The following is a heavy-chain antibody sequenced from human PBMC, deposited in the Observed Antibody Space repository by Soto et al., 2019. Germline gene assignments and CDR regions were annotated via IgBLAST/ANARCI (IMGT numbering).Heavy chain of an antibody. J-gene: IGHJ4*02. Sequence: HVQLQESGPGLVKPSQTLSLTCTVSGGSISSGDYYWSWIRQPPGKGLEWIGYIYYSGSTYYNPSLKRRVTISVDTSKNQLSLKLSSVTAADTAVYYCARGATATNFDYWGQGTLVTVSS. V-gene: IGHV4-30-4*01. D-gene: IGHD1-26*01. CDR3: ARGATATNFDY. CDR1: GGSISSGDYY. CDR2: IYYSGST.